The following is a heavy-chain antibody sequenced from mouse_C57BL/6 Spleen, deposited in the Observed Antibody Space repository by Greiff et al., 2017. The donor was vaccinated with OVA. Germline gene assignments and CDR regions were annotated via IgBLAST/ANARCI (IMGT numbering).Heavy chain of an antibody. D-gene: IGHD1-1*01. V-gene: IGHV5-17*01. J-gene: IGHJ3*01. CDR3: AILLGFAY. Sequence: EVKLMESGGGLVKPGGFLKLSCAASGFTFSDYGMHWVRQAPEKGPEWVAYISSGSSTIYYADTVKGRFTISRDNAKNTLFLQMTSLRSDDTAMYYCAILLGFAYWGQGTLVTVSA. CDR1: GFTFSDYG. CDR2: ISSGSSTI.